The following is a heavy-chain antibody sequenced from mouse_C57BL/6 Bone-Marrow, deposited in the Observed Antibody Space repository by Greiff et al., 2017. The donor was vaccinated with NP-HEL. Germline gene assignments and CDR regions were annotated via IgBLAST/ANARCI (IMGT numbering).Heavy chain of an antibody. CDR3: ARWGWLLRWAMDY. D-gene: IGHD2-3*01. Sequence: QVQLQQSGPELVKPGASVKISCKASGYAFSSSWMNWVKQRPGKGLEWIGRIYPGDGDTNYNGKFKGKATLTADKSSSTAYMQLSSLTSEDSAVYFCARWGWLLRWAMDYWGQGTSVTVSS. V-gene: IGHV1-82*01. J-gene: IGHJ4*01. CDR1: GYAFSSSW. CDR2: IYPGDGDT.